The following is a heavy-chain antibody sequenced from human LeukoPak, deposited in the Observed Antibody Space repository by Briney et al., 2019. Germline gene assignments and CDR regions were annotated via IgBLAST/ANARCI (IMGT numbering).Heavy chain of an antibody. CDR2: IYYSGST. J-gene: IGHJ4*02. CDR1: GGSISSSSYY. V-gene: IGHV4-39*01. CDR3: ARGGGYSGYAPDY. Sequence: PSETLSLTCTVSGGSISSSSYYWGWIRQPPGKGLEWIGSIYYSGSTYYNPSLKSRVTISVDTSKNQFSLKLSSVTAADTAVYYCARGGGYSGYAPDYWGQGTLVTVSS. D-gene: IGHD5-12*01.